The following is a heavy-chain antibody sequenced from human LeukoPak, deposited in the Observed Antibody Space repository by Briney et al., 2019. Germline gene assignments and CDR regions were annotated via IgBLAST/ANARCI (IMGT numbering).Heavy chain of an antibody. CDR1: GYSISSGYY. CDR3: ARDSEDY. CDR2: IYHSGST. Sequence: PSETLSLTCTVSGYSISSGYYWGWIRQPPGKGLEWIGSIYHSGSTYYNPSLKSRVTISVDTSKNQFSLKLSSVTAADTAVYYCARDSEDYWGQGTLVTVSS. J-gene: IGHJ4*02. V-gene: IGHV4-38-2*02.